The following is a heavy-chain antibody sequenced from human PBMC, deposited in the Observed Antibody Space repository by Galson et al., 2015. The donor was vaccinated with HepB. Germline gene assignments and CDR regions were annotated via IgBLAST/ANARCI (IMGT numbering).Heavy chain of an antibody. J-gene: IGHJ4*02. CDR1: GFTFSSYW. CDR3: AKALYSSGWYIVSYFDY. Sequence: SLRLSCAASGFTFSSYWMSWVRQAPGKGLEWVANIQQDGSEKYYVDSVKGRFTISRDNAKNSLYLQMNSLRAEDTAVYYCAKALYSSGWYIVSYFDYWGQGTLVTVSS. D-gene: IGHD6-19*01. CDR2: IQQDGSEK. V-gene: IGHV3-7*03.